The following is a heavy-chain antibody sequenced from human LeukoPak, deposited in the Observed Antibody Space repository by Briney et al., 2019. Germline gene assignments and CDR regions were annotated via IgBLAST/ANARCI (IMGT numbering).Heavy chain of an antibody. V-gene: IGHV4-59*01. CDR3: ARDPGGSYLDY. D-gene: IGHD1-26*01. J-gene: IGHJ4*02. CDR1: GGSISSYY. CDR2: IYYSGST. Sequence: VKPSETLSLTCTVSGGSISSYYWSWIRQPPGKGLEWIGYIYYSGSTNYNPSLKSRVTISVDTSKNQFSLKLSSVTAADTAVYYCARDPGGSYLDYWGQRTLVTVSS.